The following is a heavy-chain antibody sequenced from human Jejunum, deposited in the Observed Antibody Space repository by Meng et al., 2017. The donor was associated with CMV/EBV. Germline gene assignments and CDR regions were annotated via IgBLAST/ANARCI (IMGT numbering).Heavy chain of an antibody. J-gene: IGHJ4*02. D-gene: IGHD3-10*01. CDR2: IYFGGST. V-gene: IGHV4-4*07. Sequence: QGQLQESGPGLVKPSETLSLTCSVSGGSISNHYWSWIRQPAGKGLEWIGRIYFGGSTNYNPSLKSRVTMSVEMSKNQFSMSLYSVTAADTAVYYCARGPGGFGDFNFDSWGQGTLVTVSS. CDR1: GGSISNHY. CDR3: ARGPGGFGDFNFDS.